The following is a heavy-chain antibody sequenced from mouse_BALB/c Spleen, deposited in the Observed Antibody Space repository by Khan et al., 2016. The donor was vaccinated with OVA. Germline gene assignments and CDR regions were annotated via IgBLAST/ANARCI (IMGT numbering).Heavy chain of an antibody. D-gene: IGHD1-2*01. CDR1: GYTFTDYY. CDR3: ARRNYFGYTFAY. V-gene: IGHV1-77*01. J-gene: IGHJ3*01. CDR2: ISTGSGDT. Sequence: QIQLVQSGAELARPGASVKLSCKASGYTFTDYYINWVKQRTGQGLEWIGEISTGSGDTYYNEKFKGKATLTADKSYSTVYMQLSSLTAEASAVYFGARRNYFGYTFAYWGQGTLVTVSA.